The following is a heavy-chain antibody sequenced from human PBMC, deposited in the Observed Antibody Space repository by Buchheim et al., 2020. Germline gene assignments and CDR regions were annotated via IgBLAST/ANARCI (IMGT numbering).Heavy chain of an antibody. D-gene: IGHD1-7*01. CDR3: ARAGTGTTFYYYYGMDV. CDR2: ISSSGSTI. J-gene: IGHJ6*02. V-gene: IGHV3-48*03. Sequence: EVQLVESGGGLVQPGGSLRLSCAASGFTFSSYEMNWVRQAPGKGLEWVSYISSSGSTIYYADSVKGRFTISRDNAKNSLYLQMNSLRAEDTAVYYCARAGTGTTFYYYYGMDVWGQGTT. CDR1: GFTFSSYE.